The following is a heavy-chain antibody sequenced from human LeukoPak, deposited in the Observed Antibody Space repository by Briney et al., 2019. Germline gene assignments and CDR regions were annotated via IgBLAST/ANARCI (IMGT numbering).Heavy chain of an antibody. V-gene: IGHV5-51*01. CDR1: GYNFRIFW. Sequence: GESLKISCKSSGYNFRIFWIGWVRQMPRKGLEWMGIIYSGDSDTRYSPSFQGQVTISADKSISTAYLHWSSLRASDTAMYYCVRGPTSDAFDVWGQGTMVTISS. CDR3: VRGPTSDAFDV. J-gene: IGHJ3*01. CDR2: IYSGDSDT.